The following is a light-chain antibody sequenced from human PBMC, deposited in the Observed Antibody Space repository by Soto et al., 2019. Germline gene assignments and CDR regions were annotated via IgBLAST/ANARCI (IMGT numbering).Light chain of an antibody. CDR1: QSVTTQ. CDR3: QQYGNSPLT. V-gene: IGKV3-20*01. CDR2: DAS. J-gene: IGKJ4*01. Sequence: VLPQSPGTLSLSPGERSTLSCMASQSVTTQLAWYQQKPGQAPRLLIYDASSRATGIPDRFSGSGSGTDFTLTISRLEPEDFAVYYCQQYGNSPLTFGGGTKVDIK.